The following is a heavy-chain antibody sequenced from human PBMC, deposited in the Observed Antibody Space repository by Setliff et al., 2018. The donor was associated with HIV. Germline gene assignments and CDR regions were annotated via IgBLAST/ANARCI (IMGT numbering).Heavy chain of an antibody. Sequence: GGSLRLSCAASGFTFDDYTMHWVRQAPGKGLEWVSLISWDGDMTYYADSVKGRLTISRDNSNNSLHLQMSSLRPEDTAFYYCAKGLKHSSDSARFYYDMNVWGPGTTVTVSS. V-gene: IGHV3-43*01. CDR2: ISWDGDMT. CDR3: AKGLKHSSDSARFYYDMNV. J-gene: IGHJ6*02. D-gene: IGHD3-10*01. CDR1: GFTFDDYT.